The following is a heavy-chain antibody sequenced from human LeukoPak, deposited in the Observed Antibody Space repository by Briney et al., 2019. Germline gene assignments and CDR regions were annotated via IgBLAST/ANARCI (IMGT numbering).Heavy chain of an antibody. CDR3: ARDIAVADGFDY. Sequence: GGSVRLSCAVSGFTFSSYWMSWVRQAPGKGLEWVANIKEDGSEKYYVDSVKGRFTISRDNAKNSLYVQMNSLRAEDTAVYYCARDIAVADGFDYWGQGTLVAVSS. J-gene: IGHJ4*02. CDR1: GFTFSSYW. D-gene: IGHD6-19*01. V-gene: IGHV3-7*01. CDR2: IKEDGSEK.